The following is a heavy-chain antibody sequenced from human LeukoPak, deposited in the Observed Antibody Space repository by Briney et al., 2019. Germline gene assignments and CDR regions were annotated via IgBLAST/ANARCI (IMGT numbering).Heavy chain of an antibody. V-gene: IGHV3-48*03. J-gene: IGHJ6*02. CDR3: ARDCGTSCYAQLHYYYGMDV. CDR2: ISSSGSTI. D-gene: IGHD2-2*01. CDR1: GFTFSSYE. Sequence: PGTSLRLSCAASGFTFSSYEMNWVRQAPGKGLEWVSYISSSGSTIYYADSVKGRFTISRDNAKNSLYLQMNSLRAEDTAVYYCARDCGTSCYAQLHYYYGMDVWGQGTTVTVSS.